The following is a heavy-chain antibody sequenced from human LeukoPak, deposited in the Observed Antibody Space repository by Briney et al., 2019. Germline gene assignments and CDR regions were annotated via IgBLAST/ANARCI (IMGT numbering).Heavy chain of an antibody. CDR3: ARERYGLGNLDLDV. CDR1: GFTFISHS. V-gene: IGHV3-21*01. CDR2: ISSNSANI. D-gene: IGHD3-10*01. J-gene: IGHJ6*02. Sequence: GGSLRLSCVTSGFTFISHSMHFVRQAPGKGLEWVSSISSNSANIYQVDSIKGRFTISRDNAKNSLYLQMNSLRSEDTAVYYCARERYGLGNLDLDVWGQGTTVIVSS.